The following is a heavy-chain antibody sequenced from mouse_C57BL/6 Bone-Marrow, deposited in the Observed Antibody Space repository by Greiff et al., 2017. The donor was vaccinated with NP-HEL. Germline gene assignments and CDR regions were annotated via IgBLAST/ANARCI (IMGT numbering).Heavy chain of an antibody. D-gene: IGHD1-1*01. CDR2: IYPGSGNT. CDR3: ARSSELLRYWYFDV. CDR1: GYTFTDYY. Sequence: QVQLKQSGAELVRPGASVKLSCKASGYTFTDYYINWVKQRPGQGLEWIARIYPGSGNTYYNEKFKGKATLTAEKSSSTAYMQLSSLTSEDSAVYFCARSSELLRYWYFDVWGTGTTVTVSS. V-gene: IGHV1-76*01. J-gene: IGHJ1*03.